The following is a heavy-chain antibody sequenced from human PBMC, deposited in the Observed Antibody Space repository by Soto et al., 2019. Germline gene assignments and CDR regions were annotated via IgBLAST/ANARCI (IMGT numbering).Heavy chain of an antibody. V-gene: IGHV1-8*01. CDR1: GYTFTSYD. Sequence: ASLKVSCKASGYTFTSYDINWVRQATGQGLEWMGWMNPNSGNTGYAQKFQGRVTMTRNTSISTAYMELSSLRSEDTAVYYCARGSLTTVYYYYMDVWGKGTTVTVSS. CDR3: ARGSLTTVYYYYMDV. CDR2: MNPNSGNT. J-gene: IGHJ6*03. D-gene: IGHD4-4*01.